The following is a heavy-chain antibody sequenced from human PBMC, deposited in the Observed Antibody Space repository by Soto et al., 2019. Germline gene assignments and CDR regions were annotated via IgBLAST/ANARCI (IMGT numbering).Heavy chain of an antibody. CDR3: ARHWSLWFGSDPPKYFDY. CDR1: GGSISSSSYY. J-gene: IGHJ4*02. Sequence: QLQLQESGPGLVKPSETLSLTCTVSGGSISSSSYYWGWIRQPPGKGLEWIGSIYYSGSTYYNPSLKSRVTISVDTSKTQCSLELSSVTAADTAVYYCARHWSLWFGSDPPKYFDYWGQGTLVTVSS. CDR2: IYYSGST. V-gene: IGHV4-39*01. D-gene: IGHD3-10*01.